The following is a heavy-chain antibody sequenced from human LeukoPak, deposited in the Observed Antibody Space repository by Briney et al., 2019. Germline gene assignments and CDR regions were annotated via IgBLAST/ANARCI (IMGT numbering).Heavy chain of an antibody. CDR2: ISVYNGIT. D-gene: IGHD2-15*01. CDR1: GYTFTSYG. J-gene: IGHJ3*02. V-gene: IGHV1-18*01. Sequence: ASVKVSCKASGYTFTSYGISWVRQAPGQGLEWMGWISVYNGITNYAQKLQGGATMTTDTSTSTAYMELRSLRSDDTAVYYCASPYCSGGTCYAHDAFDIWGQGTMVTVSS. CDR3: ASPYCSGGTCYAHDAFDI.